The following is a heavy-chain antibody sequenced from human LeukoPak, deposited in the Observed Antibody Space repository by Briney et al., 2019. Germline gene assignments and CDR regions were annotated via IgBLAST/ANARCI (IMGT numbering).Heavy chain of an antibody. Sequence: PGGSLRLSCAASGFTFSSYAMHWVRQAPGKGLEWVAVISYDGSNKYYADSVKGRFTISRDNSKNTLYLQMNSLRAEDTAVYYCARDPRAYYYDSSGYYAYWGQGTLVTVSS. D-gene: IGHD3-22*01. CDR3: ARDPRAYYYDSSGYYAY. CDR1: GFTFSSYA. J-gene: IGHJ4*02. V-gene: IGHV3-30*04. CDR2: ISYDGSNK.